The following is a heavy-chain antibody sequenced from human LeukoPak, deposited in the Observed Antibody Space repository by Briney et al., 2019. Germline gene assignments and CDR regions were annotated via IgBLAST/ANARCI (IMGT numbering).Heavy chain of an antibody. CDR3: AVAYVNYDY. Sequence: GGSLRLSCAASGFTFSDHSMDWVRQAPGKGLEWVGRTRNRASSYTTEYAASVKGRFTISRDDSKNLVFLQMNSLKTEDTAVYYCAVAYVNYDYWGQGTLVTVSS. CDR2: TRNRASSYTT. J-gene: IGHJ4*02. V-gene: IGHV3-72*01. CDR1: GFTFSDHS. D-gene: IGHD4-17*01.